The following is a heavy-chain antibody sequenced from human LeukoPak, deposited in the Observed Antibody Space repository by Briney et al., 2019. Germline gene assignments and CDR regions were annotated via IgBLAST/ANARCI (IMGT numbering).Heavy chain of an antibody. J-gene: IGHJ4*02. CDR1: GGSISSYY. V-gene: IGHV4-4*07. CDR2: VYTSGST. CDR3: ARDFTYYDFWSGYYTGIYFDY. Sequence: SETLSLTCTVSGGSISSYYWRWIRQPAGKGLEWIGRVYTSGSTNYNPSLKSQVTMSVDTSKNQFSLKLSSVTAADTAVYYCARDFTYYDFWSGYYTGIYFDYWGQGTLVTVSS. D-gene: IGHD3-3*01.